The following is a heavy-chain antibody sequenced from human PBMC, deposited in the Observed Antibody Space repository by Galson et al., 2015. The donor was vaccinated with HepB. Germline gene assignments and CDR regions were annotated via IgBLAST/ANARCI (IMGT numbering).Heavy chain of an antibody. CDR3: ARDRHYCGSTNCYLGGLLGADAFDI. Sequence: SVKVSCKASGDTFNNYAINWVRQAPGQGLEWMGRFIPILDITIYGPGFQDRLTITAHRSTSTAYMDLSSLTSEDTAVYYCARDRHYCGSTNCYLGGLLGADAFDIWGQGTMVIVSS. D-gene: IGHD1-26*01. J-gene: IGHJ3*02. CDR1: GDTFNNYA. CDR2: FIPILDIT. V-gene: IGHV1-69*04.